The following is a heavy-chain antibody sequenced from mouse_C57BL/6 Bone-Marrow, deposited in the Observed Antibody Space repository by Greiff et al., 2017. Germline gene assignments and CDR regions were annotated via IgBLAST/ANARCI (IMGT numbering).Heavy chain of an antibody. V-gene: IGHV1-64*01. D-gene: IGHD1-1*01. J-gene: IGHJ2*01. CDR1: GYTFTSYW. CDR2: IHPNSGST. CDR3: APYYYGSSPFYLDD. Sequence: QVQLQQPGAELVKPGASVKLSCKASGYTFTSYWMHWVKQRPGQGLEWIGMIHPNSGSTNYNEKFKSKATLTVDKSSGTAYMQLSSLTSEDSAVYYCAPYYYGSSPFYLDDWGKGTTLTVSS.